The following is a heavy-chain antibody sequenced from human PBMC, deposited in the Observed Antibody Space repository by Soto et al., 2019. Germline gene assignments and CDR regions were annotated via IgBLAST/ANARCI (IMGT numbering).Heavy chain of an antibody. CDR2: IDPSDSYT. Sequence: GESLKISCNGSGYSFTSYWISWVRQMPGKGLEWMGRIDPSDSYTNYSPSFQGHVTISADKSISTAYLQWSSLKASDTAMYYCASTYIVATRESYYYGMDVWGQGTTVTVSS. D-gene: IGHD5-12*01. CDR1: GYSFTSYW. V-gene: IGHV5-10-1*01. J-gene: IGHJ6*02. CDR3: ASTYIVATRESYYYGMDV.